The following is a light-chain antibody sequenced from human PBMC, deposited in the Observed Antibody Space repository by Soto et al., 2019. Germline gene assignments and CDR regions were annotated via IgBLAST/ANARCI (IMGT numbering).Light chain of an antibody. CDR2: RNN. CDR3: AAWDDSLSGWV. J-gene: IGLJ3*02. CDR1: SSNIGSNY. Sequence: QSVLTQPPSASGTPGQRVTISCSGSSSNIGSNYVYWYQQLPGTAPKLLIYRNNQRPSGVPDRFSGSKSGTSASLAISGLRSEDEADYYHAAWDDSLSGWVFGGGTKVTVL. V-gene: IGLV1-47*01.